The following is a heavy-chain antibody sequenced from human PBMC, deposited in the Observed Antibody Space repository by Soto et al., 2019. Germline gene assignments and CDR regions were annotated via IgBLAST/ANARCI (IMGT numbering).Heavy chain of an antibody. D-gene: IGHD3-22*01. J-gene: IGHJ3*02. CDR2: IYHSGST. CDR3: ARSDYYDSSGTTLIDAFDI. CDR1: GGSISSGGYS. V-gene: IGHV4-30-2*01. Sequence: SDTLSLTCAVSGGSISSGGYSWSWIRQPPGKGLEWIGYIYHSGSTYYNPSLKSRVTISVDRSKNQFSLKLSSVTAADTAVYYCARSDYYDSSGTTLIDAFDIWGKGTMVTVSS.